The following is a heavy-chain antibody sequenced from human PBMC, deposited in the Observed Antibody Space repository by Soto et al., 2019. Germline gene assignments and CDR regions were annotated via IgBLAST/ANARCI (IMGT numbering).Heavy chain of an antibody. Sequence: QVQLVQSGAEVKKPGASVKVSCKASGYTFTNYYMHWVRQTPGQGLEWMGIINPSGGSTNYAQKFQGRVTMTRDTSTSTVYMELSSLRSEDTVVYYCARGVWTFDYWGQGTLVTVSP. CDR3: ARGVWTFDY. V-gene: IGHV1-46*01. D-gene: IGHD2-21*01. CDR1: GYTFTNYY. CDR2: INPSGGST. J-gene: IGHJ4*02.